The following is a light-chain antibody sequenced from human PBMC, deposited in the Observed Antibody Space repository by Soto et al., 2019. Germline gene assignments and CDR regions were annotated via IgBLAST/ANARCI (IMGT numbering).Light chain of an antibody. V-gene: IGKV3-20*01. CDR2: GAS. CDR3: QQYNDWWT. CDR1: QSVSSSY. J-gene: IGKJ1*01. Sequence: EIVLTQSPGTLSLSPGERATLSCRASQSVSSSYLAWYQQKPGQAPRLLIYGASSRATGIPDRFSGSGSGTDFTLTISSLQSEDFAIYYCQQYNDWWTFGQGTRWIS.